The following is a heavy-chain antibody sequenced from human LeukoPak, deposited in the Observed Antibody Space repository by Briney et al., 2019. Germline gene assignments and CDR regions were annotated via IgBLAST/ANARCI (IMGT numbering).Heavy chain of an antibody. CDR3: AKNSDAYDSSDYYDY. CDR2: ISRSGSSI. D-gene: IGHD3-22*01. V-gene: IGHV3-48*01. CDR1: GVTISYSG. J-gene: IGHJ4*02. Sequence: GGSLRLSCVASGVTISYSGMNWVRQAPGKGLEWVSYISRSGSSIYYADSVKGRFTISRDNAKNSLYLQMNSLRAEDTAVYYCAKNSDAYDSSDYYDYWGQGTLVTVSS.